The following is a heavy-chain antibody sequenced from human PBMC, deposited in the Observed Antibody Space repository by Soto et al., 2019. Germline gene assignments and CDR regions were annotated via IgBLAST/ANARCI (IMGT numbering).Heavy chain of an antibody. D-gene: IGHD3-9*01. CDR3: ARCGPYYDILTGLDY. Sequence: QVQLVQSGAEVKKPGSSVKVSCKASGGTFSSYAISWVRQAPGQGLEWMGGIIPIFGTANYAQKFQGRVTITADECTSTAYMERSRLRSEDTAVYYCARCGPYYDILTGLDYWGQGTLVTVSS. CDR2: IIPIFGTA. CDR1: GGTFSSYA. V-gene: IGHV1-69*01. J-gene: IGHJ4*02.